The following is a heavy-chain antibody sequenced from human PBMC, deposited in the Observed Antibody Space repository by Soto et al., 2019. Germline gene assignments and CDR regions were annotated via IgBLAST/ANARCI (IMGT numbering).Heavy chain of an antibody. Sequence: GGSLRLSCAASGFTFSSYAMSWVRQAPGKGLEWVSAISGSGGSTYYADSVKGRFTISRDNSKNTLYLQMNSLRAEDTAVYYCAKDTDLIMITFGGVIAGFDYWGQGTLVTVSS. CDR3: AKDTDLIMITFGGVIAGFDY. CDR2: ISGSGGST. V-gene: IGHV3-23*01. CDR1: GFTFSSYA. J-gene: IGHJ4*02. D-gene: IGHD3-16*02.